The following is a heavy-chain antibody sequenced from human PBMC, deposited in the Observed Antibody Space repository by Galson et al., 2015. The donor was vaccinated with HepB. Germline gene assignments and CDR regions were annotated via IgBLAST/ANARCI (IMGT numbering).Heavy chain of an antibody. CDR2: IIPILGIA. CDR1: GGTFSSYT. D-gene: IGHD2-15*01. V-gene: IGHV1-69*04. CDR3: ARESMSCSGGSCYSTPYYYYGMDV. J-gene: IGHJ6*02. Sequence: SVKVSCKASGGTFSSYTISWVRQAPGQGLEWMGRIIPILGIANYAQKFQGRVTITADKSTSTAYMELSSLRSEDTAVYYCARESMSCSGGSCYSTPYYYYGMDVWGQGTTVTVSS.